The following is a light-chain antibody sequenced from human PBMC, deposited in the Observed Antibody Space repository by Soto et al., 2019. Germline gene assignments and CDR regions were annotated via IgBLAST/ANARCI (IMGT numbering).Light chain of an antibody. V-gene: IGKV3-11*01. CDR3: QQRSSWT. CDR1: QSVSSF. Sequence: EIVLTQSPATLSLSPGERATLSCRASQSVSSFLGWYQQKPGQAPRLLIYDASNKAPGIPARFSGSGSGTDFILTISSLEPEDFAVYYCQQRSSWTFGQGTKV. J-gene: IGKJ1*01. CDR2: DAS.